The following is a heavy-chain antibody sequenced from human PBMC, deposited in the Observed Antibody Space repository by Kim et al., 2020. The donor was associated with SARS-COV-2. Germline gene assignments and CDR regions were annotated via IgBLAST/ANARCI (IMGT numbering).Heavy chain of an antibody. CDR3: ARAKEMATMFWYFDL. Sequence: QKFQGRVTITADESTSTAYMELSSLRSEDTAVYYCARAKEMATMFWYFDLWGRGTLVTVSS. V-gene: IGHV1-69*01. D-gene: IGHD5-12*01. J-gene: IGHJ2*01.